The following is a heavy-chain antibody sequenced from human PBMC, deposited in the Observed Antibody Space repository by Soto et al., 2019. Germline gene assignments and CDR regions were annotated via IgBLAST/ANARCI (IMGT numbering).Heavy chain of an antibody. CDR2: IFYSGIT. CDR1: GGSISSDGYY. CDR3: ARHGPMYSGKFFDL. Sequence: PSETLSLTCTVAGGSISSDGYYWAWIRQPPGKGLEWIGSIFYSGITYYNPSLKSRVTISVDTSKNQFSLRLFSVTAADTAFYSCARHGPMYSGKFFDLWGQGTLVTVSS. V-gene: IGHV4-39*01. D-gene: IGHD1-26*01. J-gene: IGHJ4*02.